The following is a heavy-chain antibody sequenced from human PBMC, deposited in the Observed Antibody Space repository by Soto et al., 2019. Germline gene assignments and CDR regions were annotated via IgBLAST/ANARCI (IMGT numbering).Heavy chain of an antibody. V-gene: IGHV3-21*01. Sequence: PVGSLIVSCAVSGFTLSSYSMNWVRQAPGKGLEWVSSISSFNSDIYYADSVRGRFTVSRDNAKSSLYLQMNSLRAEDTAVYYCATQMDYNILTGYRPFAYWGQGTLVTVSS. J-gene: IGHJ4*02. CDR2: ISSFNSDI. CDR1: GFTLSSYS. D-gene: IGHD3-9*01. CDR3: ATQMDYNILTGYRPFAY.